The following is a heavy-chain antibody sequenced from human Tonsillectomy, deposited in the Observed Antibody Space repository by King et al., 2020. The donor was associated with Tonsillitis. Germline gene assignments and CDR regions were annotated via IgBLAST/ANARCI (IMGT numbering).Heavy chain of an antibody. J-gene: IGHJ5*02. CDR2: IDPSDSYT. CDR1: GYSFTSYW. Sequence: VQLVESGAEVKKPGESLRISCKGSGYSFTSYWISWVRQMPGKGLEWMGSIDPSDSYTNYSPSFQGHVTIAADKSISTAYLQWSSLKASDTAMYYCARLRXAEXXAVAXXPRFAPWGXXTLVTVS. D-gene: IGHD6-19*01. V-gene: IGHV5-10-1*03. CDR3: ARLRXAEXXAVAXXPRFAP.